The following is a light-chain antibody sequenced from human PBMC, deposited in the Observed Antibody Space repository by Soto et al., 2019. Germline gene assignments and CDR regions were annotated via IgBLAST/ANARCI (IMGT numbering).Light chain of an antibody. V-gene: IGLV1-40*01. CDR3: QSYDSTLSGKV. CDR1: SSNIGAAFD. J-gene: IGLJ1*01. CDR2: VNT. Sequence: QSVLTQPPSVSGAPGQRVTISCTGSSSNIGAAFDVHWYQQFPGTAPKLRIYVNTNRPSGVPDRFSASKSGASASLAITGLQAEDEADYCCQSYDSTLSGKVFGTGTKLTVL.